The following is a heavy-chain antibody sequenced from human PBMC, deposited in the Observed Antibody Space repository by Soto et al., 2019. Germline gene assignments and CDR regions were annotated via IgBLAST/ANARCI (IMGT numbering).Heavy chain of an antibody. CDR3: TRANWYSEY. D-gene: IGHD7-27*01. J-gene: IGHJ4*02. CDR1: GGSISNHY. V-gene: IGHV4-59*11. Sequence: QVQLQESGPGLVKPSEPLSLTCTVSGGSISNHYWSWIRQPPGKGLEWIGYIYYNGNTNYNPALKRRVTRSVDTSKNQISLKLSSVTAADTAVYYCTRANWYSEYWGQGTLVTVSS. CDR2: IYYNGNT.